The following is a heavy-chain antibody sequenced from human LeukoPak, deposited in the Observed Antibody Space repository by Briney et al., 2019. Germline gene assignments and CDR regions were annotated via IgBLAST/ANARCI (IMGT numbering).Heavy chain of an antibody. CDR2: IWYDGSNK. V-gene: IGHV3-33*08. J-gene: IGHJ4*02. Sequence: GGSLRLSCAASGFNFSSYAMSWVRQAPGKGLEWVAVIWYDGSNKYYADSVKGRFTSSRDNSKNTLYLQMNSLRAEDTAVYYCAREPPSVVTSHADDYWGQGTLVTVSS. CDR1: GFNFSSYA. CDR3: AREPPSVVTSHADDY. D-gene: IGHD4-23*01.